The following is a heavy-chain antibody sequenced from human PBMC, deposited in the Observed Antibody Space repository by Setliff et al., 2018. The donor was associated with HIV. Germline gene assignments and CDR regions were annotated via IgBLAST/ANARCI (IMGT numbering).Heavy chain of an antibody. J-gene: IGHJ5*02. Sequence: PGGSLRLSCAASGFTFSSYSMNWVRQAPGKGLEWVGFIRSRPIGGTTDYGASVKGRFFISRDDSKSIAYLQMNSLKTEDTAVYYCSRGARPTDEYVWFDPWGQGTLVTVSS. CDR3: SRGARPTDEYVWFDP. V-gene: IGHV3-49*04. CDR2: IRSRPIGGTT. CDR1: GFTFSSYS. D-gene: IGHD4-17*01.